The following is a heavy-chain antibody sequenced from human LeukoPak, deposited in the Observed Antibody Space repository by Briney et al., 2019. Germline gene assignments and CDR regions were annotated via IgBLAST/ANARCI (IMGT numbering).Heavy chain of an antibody. D-gene: IGHD2-21*01. CDR3: TIEYSPSRGFGFDP. Sequence: PGGSLRLSCAASGFTFSNAWMSWVRQAPGKGLEWVGRIRSKTDGGTTDYAAPVKGRFTLSRDDSTNTLYLQMNSLKTEDTAVYYCTIEYSPSRGFGFDPWGQGTLVTVSS. J-gene: IGHJ5*02. CDR1: GFTFSNAW. CDR2: IRSKTDGGTT. V-gene: IGHV3-15*01.